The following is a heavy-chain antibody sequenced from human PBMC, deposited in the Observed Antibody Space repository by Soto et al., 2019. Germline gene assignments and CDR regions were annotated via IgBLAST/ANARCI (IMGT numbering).Heavy chain of an antibody. V-gene: IGHV4-39*01. J-gene: IGHJ4*02. D-gene: IGHD3-3*01. CDR3: ATADGFGVVTPFFVY. CDR1: GGSISSRSHY. CDR2: SFYRGST. Sequence: SETLSLTCTVSGGSISSRSHYWGWIRQSPGKHLEWIGSSFYRGSTHYNPSLKTRVTISVDTSKNQVSLKLYSVTAADTAVYYCATADGFGVVTPFFVYWGQGILVTVSS.